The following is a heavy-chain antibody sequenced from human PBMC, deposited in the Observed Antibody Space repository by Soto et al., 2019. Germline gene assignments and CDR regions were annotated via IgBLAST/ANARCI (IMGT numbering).Heavy chain of an antibody. CDR2: LIPITGTA. CDR3: ARSQGSSTSLEIYYYYYYGMDV. CDR1: GGTFSNYA. D-gene: IGHD2-2*01. V-gene: IGHV1-69*01. J-gene: IGHJ6*02. Sequence: QVQLVQSGAEVKKPGSSVKVSCKASGGTFSNYAISWVRQAPGQGLEWMGGLIPITGTANYAQKFQGRVTITAGESTSTAYMELSSLRSEDTAVYYCARSQGSSTSLEIYYYYYYGMDVWGQGTTVTVSS.